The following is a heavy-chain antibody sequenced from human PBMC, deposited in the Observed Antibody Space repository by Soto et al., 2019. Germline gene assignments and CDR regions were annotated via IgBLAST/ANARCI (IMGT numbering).Heavy chain of an antibody. Sequence: PGGSLRLSCAASGFTFSSYGMHWVRQAPGKGLEWVAVISYDGSNKYYADSVKGRFTISRDNSKNTLYLQMNSLRAEDTAVYYCAKDPGGLTTVTFNFFDYWGQGTLVTVSS. D-gene: IGHD4-17*01. J-gene: IGHJ4*02. V-gene: IGHV3-30*18. CDR3: AKDPGGLTTVTFNFFDY. CDR2: ISYDGSNK. CDR1: GFTFSSYG.